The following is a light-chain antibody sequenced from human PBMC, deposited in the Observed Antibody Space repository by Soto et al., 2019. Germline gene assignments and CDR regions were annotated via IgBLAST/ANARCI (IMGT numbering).Light chain of an antibody. CDR1: SSDVGGYNY. J-gene: IGLJ3*02. CDR2: EVN. Sequence: QSVLTQPASVSGSPGQSITISCTGTSSDVGGYNYVSWYQHHPGKAPQLMIFEVNNRPSGISNRFSGSKSGNTASLTISGLQAEDEADYYCSSYTSTSTWVFGGGTQLTVL. CDR3: SSYTSTSTWV. V-gene: IGLV2-14*01.